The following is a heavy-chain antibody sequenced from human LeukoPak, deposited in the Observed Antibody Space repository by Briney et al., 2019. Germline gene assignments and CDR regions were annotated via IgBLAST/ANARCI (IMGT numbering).Heavy chain of an antibody. CDR2: ISWNSGSI. V-gene: IGHV3-9*01. CDR1: GFTFSSYA. CDR3: AKDNFSSSSWLGGYYYYYMDV. D-gene: IGHD6-13*01. Sequence: QPGGSLRLSCAASGFTFSSYAMHWVRQAPGKGLEWVSGISWNSGSIGYADSVKGRFTISRDNAKNSLYLQMNSLRAEDTALYYCAKDNFSSSSWLGGYYYYYMDVWGKGTTVTISS. J-gene: IGHJ6*03.